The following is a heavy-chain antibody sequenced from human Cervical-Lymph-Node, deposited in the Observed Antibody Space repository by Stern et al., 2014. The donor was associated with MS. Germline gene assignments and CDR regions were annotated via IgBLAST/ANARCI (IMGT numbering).Heavy chain of an antibody. CDR3: ARVSYDFWSGYYVFDY. CDR2: IYYSGST. J-gene: IGHJ4*02. V-gene: IGHV4-31*03. CDR1: GGSISSDGYY. D-gene: IGHD3-3*01. Sequence: QVQLQESGPGLVKPSQTLSLTCTVSGGSISSDGYYWSWIRQHPGKGLEWIGYIYYSGSTYYNPSLKSRVTISVDTSKNQFSLKLSSVTAADTAVYYCARVSYDFWSGYYVFDYWGQGTLVTVSS.